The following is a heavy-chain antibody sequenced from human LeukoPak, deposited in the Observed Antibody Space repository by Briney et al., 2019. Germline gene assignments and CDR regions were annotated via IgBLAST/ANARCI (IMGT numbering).Heavy chain of an antibody. Sequence: ASVKVSCKASGYTFTSYYMHWVRQAPGRGLEWMGIINPSGGSTSYAQKFQGRVTMTRDTSTSTVYMELSSLRSEDTAVYYCARDRGAREFDPWGQGTLVTVSS. J-gene: IGHJ5*02. CDR3: ARDRGAREFDP. V-gene: IGHV1-46*01. CDR2: INPSGGST. D-gene: IGHD3-10*01. CDR1: GYTFTSYY.